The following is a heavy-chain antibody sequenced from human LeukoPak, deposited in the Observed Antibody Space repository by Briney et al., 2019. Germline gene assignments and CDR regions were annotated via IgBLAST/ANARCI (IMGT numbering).Heavy chain of an antibody. V-gene: IGHV3-21*04. J-gene: IGHJ3*02. CDR1: GFTFSSYS. Sequence: GGSLRLSCAASGFTFSSYSMNWVRQAPGKGLEWVSSISSSSSYVYYADSVKGRFTISRDNSKNTLYLQMNSLRAEDTAVYYCAKDYYDSSGYNSDNDAFDIWGQGTMVTVSS. D-gene: IGHD3-22*01. CDR2: ISSSSSYV. CDR3: AKDYYDSSGYNSDNDAFDI.